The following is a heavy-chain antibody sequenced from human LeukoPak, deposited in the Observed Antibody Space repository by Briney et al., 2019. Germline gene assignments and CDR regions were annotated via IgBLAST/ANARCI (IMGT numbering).Heavy chain of an antibody. Sequence: GGSLRLSCAASGFTFSSYGMHWVRQAPGKGLEWVAFIRYDGSNKYYADSVKGRFIISRDNSKNTLYLQMNSLRAEDTAVYYCAKDDYGNYGYYYYYYMDVWGKGTTVTVSS. D-gene: IGHD4-11*01. J-gene: IGHJ6*03. CDR1: GFTFSSYG. V-gene: IGHV3-30*02. CDR3: AKDDYGNYGYYYYYYMDV. CDR2: IRYDGSNK.